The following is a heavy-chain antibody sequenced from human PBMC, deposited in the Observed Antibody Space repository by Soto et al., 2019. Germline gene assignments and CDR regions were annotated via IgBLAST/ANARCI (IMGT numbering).Heavy chain of an antibody. D-gene: IGHD2-15*01. J-gene: IGHJ4*02. V-gene: IGHV4-30-2*01. CDR3: AREVVYYFDY. CDR2: MYHSGST. Sequence: SETLSLTCAVSGGSISSGGYSWSWIRQPPGKGLEWIGYMYHSGSTYYNPSLKSRVTISVDTSKNQFSLKLSSVTAADTAVYYCAREVVYYFDYWGQGTLVTVSS. CDR1: GGSISSGGYS.